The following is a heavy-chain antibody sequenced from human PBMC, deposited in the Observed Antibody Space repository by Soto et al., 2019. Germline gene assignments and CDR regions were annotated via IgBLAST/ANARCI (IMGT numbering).Heavy chain of an antibody. V-gene: IGHV4-4*07. CDR2: VSISGST. CDR1: GGSISNYY. CDR3: ARETYGDPYFDY. Sequence: SETLSLTCTVSGGSISNYYWSWIRQPAGKGLEWIGRVSISGSTNYTPSLKSRVTMSIDTSKNQFSLKLSSVTAADTAVYYCARETYGDPYFDYWGQGTLVTVYS. J-gene: IGHJ4*02. D-gene: IGHD4-17*01.